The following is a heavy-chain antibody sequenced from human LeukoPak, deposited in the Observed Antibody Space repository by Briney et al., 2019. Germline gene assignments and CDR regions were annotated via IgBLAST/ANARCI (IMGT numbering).Heavy chain of an antibody. J-gene: IGHJ4*02. D-gene: IGHD3-22*01. CDR1: GYTFTGYA. V-gene: IGHV1-18*01. Sequence: GASVNVSCKATGYTFTGYASSWVRQAPGQGLEWMGWVSAYNGATNYAQTFQDRVTMTTDTPTTTAYMELRSLRSDDTAVYYCARVDLYYDSSGYSQAANDYWGQGTLVTVSS. CDR2: VSAYNGAT. CDR3: ARVDLYYDSSGYSQAANDY.